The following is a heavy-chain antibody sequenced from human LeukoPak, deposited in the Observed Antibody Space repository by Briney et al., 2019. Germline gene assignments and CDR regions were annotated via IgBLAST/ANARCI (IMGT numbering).Heavy chain of an antibody. CDR1: GGSFSGYY. J-gene: IGHJ5*02. D-gene: IGHD1-26*01. CDR3: ARSWTGGGSYNWFDP. Sequence: SETLSLTCAVYGGSFSGYYWSWIRQPPGKGLEWIGEINHSGSTNYNPSLKSRVTISVDTSKNQFSLKLSSVTAADTAVYYCARSWTGGGSYNWFDPWGQGTLVTVSS. CDR2: INHSGST. V-gene: IGHV4-34*01.